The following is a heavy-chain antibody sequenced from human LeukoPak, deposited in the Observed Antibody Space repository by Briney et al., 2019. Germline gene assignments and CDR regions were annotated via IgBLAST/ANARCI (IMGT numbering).Heavy chain of an antibody. CDR2: MNPNSGNT. D-gene: IGHD3-3*02. CDR1: GYTFTSYD. V-gene: IGHV1-8*01. J-gene: IGHJ5*02. CDR3: ARVLSWNNWFDP. Sequence: ASVKVSCKASGYTFTSYDINWVRQATGQGLEWMGWMNPNSGNTGYAQKFQGRVTMTRNTSISTAYMELSSLRSEDTAVYYCARVLSWNNWFDPWGQGTLVTVSS.